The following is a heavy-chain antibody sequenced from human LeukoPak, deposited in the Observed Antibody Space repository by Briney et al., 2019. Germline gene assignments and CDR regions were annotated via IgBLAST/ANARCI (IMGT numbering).Heavy chain of an antibody. CDR3: AKMQGYFDY. J-gene: IGHJ4*02. V-gene: IGHV3-23*01. CDR1: GLTFSSYG. Sequence: SGGSLRLSCEASGLTFSSYGMSWVRQAPGKGLQWVSAITGDGTTTYYADSVKGRFTISRDNSKNMLYLQMSGLRAEDTAVYYCAKMQGYFDYWGQGTLVPVSS. CDR2: ITGDGTTT.